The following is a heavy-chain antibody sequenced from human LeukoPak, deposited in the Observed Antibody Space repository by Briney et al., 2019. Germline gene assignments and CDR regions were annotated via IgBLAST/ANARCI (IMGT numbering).Heavy chain of an antibody. J-gene: IGHJ3*02. CDR2: TYYSGST. CDR1: GGSISSSSYY. V-gene: IGHV4-39*01. Sequence: PSETLSLTCTVSGGSISSSSYYWGWIRQPLGKGLEWIGSTYYSGSTYYNPSLKSRVTISVDTSKNQFSLKLSSVTAADTAVYYCARSGWRDAFDIWGQGTMVTVSS. D-gene: IGHD6-19*01. CDR3: ARSGWRDAFDI.